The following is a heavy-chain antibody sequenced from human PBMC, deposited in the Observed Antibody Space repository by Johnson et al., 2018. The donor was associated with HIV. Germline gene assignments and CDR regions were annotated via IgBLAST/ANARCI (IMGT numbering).Heavy chain of an antibody. D-gene: IGHD4-23*01. CDR1: GFTFDDHG. V-gene: IGHV3-20*04. Sequence: VQLVESGGGVVRPGGSLRLSCAASGFTFDDHGMNWVRQAPGKGLEWVSVIYSGGSTYYADSVKGRFTISRDNAKNSLYLQMNSLRAEDTAVYYCARESTYYGGNPHDAFDIWGQGTMVTVSS. J-gene: IGHJ3*02. CDR2: IYSGGST. CDR3: ARESTYYGGNPHDAFDI.